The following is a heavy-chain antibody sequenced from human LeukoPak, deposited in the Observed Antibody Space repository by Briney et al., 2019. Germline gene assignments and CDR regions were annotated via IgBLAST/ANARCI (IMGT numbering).Heavy chain of an antibody. V-gene: IGHV5-10-1*01. CDR1: GYSFTSYW. Sequence: GESLKISCEASGYSFTSYWISWVRQMPGKGLEWMGRIDPTDSYTNYSPSFQGHVTISADKSISTAYLQWSSLKASDTATYYCARSKWELLLDYWGQGTLVTVSS. D-gene: IGHD1-26*01. CDR3: ARSKWELLLDY. J-gene: IGHJ4*02. CDR2: IDPTDSYT.